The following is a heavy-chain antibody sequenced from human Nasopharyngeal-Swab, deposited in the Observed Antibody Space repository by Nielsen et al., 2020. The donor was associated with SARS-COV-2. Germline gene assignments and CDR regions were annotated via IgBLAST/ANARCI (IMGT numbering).Heavy chain of an antibody. D-gene: IGHD3-10*01. V-gene: IGHV3-30*18. Sequence: GGSLRLSCTASGFSFNSYGMHWVRQAPGKGLEWVAVISYEGSKKYYAESVEGRFTISRDYSKSTLYLQMNSLRPEDTAMYYCAKANVLFWFGQFKNDGFGIWGQGTMVTVSS. CDR3: AKANVLFWFGQFKNDGFGI. CDR2: ISYEGSKK. CDR1: GFSFNSYG. J-gene: IGHJ3*02.